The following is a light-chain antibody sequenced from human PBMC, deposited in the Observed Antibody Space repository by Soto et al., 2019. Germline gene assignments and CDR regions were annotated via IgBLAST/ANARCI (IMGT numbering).Light chain of an antibody. Sequence: QSVLTQPASVSGSPGESITISCTGTSSDVGGYNYVSWYQQPPGKAPKLMIYEVSSRPSGVSNRFSGSRSGNTSSLTISGLQAEDEADYYCSSYTSSSTVVFGGGTKVTVL. CDR2: EVS. CDR3: SSYTSSSTVV. CDR1: SSDVGGYNY. V-gene: IGLV2-14*01. J-gene: IGLJ2*01.